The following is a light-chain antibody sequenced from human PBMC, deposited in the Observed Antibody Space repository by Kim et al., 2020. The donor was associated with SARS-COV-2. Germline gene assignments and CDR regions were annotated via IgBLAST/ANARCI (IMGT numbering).Light chain of an antibody. V-gene: IGLV3-19*01. CDR3: NSRDSNDNVV. Sequence: SSELTQDPAVSVALGQTVRITCQGDSLRSYYATWYQQKPGRAPILVIYGQNNRPSGIPDRFSGSSSGNTASLTITGTQAGYVAAYYCNSRDSNDNVVFGG. J-gene: IGLJ2*01. CDR2: GQN. CDR1: SLRSYY.